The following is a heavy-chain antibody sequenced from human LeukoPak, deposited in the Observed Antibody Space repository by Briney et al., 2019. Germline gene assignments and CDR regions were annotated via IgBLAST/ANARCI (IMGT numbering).Heavy chain of an antibody. CDR1: GFTFSSYA. D-gene: IGHD2-2*01. CDR3: ASQPVVPAARKITGTTVY. CDR2: ISGSGGST. Sequence: GGSLRLSCAASGFTFSSYAMSWVRQAPGKGQERVSAISGSGGSTYYADSVKGRFTISRDNSKNTLYLQMNSLRAEDTAVYYCASQPVVPAARKITGTTVYWGQGTLVTVSS. V-gene: IGHV3-23*01. J-gene: IGHJ4*02.